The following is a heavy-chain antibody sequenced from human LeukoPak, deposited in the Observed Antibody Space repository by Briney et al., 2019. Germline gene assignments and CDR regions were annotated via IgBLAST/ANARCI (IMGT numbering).Heavy chain of an antibody. J-gene: IGHJ4*02. D-gene: IGHD6-19*01. V-gene: IGHV3-23*01. CDR1: GFTFSSYA. CDR3: AKERSSGWPFDF. CDR2: ISPGGDTT. Sequence: PGGSLRLSCAASGFTFSSYAMSWVRQAPGKGLEWVSGISPGGDTTYYADSVKGRFTISRDNSKNTLYLQMDTLRAEDTAVYYCAKERSSGWPFDFWGQGTLVTVSS.